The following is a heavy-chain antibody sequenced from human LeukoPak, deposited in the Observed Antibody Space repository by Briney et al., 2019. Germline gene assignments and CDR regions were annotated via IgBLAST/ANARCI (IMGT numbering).Heavy chain of an antibody. D-gene: IGHD6-19*01. CDR3: ARDLVDSSGWYLVY. Sequence: SVKVSCKASGGTFSSYAISWVRQAPGQGLEWMGRIIPIFGTANYAQKFQGRVTITTDESTSTAYMELSSLRSEETAVYYCARDLVDSSGWYLVYWGQGTLVTVSS. V-gene: IGHV1-69*05. CDR1: GGTFSSYA. CDR2: IIPIFGTA. J-gene: IGHJ4*02.